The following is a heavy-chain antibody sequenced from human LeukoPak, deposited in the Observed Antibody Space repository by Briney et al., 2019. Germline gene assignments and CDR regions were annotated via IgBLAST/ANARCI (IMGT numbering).Heavy chain of an antibody. CDR1: GGTFSSYA. Sequence: ASVKVSCKASGGTFSSYAMHWVRQAPGQRLEWMGWINAGNGNTKYSQKFQGRVTITRDTSASTAYMELSSLRSEDTAVYYCARGLILEWLLLTYYYYGMDVWGQGTTVTVSS. CDR2: INAGNGNT. V-gene: IGHV1-3*01. D-gene: IGHD3-3*01. CDR3: ARGLILEWLLLTYYYYGMDV. J-gene: IGHJ6*02.